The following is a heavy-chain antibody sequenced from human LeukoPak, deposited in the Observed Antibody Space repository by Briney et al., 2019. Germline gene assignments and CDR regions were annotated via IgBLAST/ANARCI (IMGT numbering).Heavy chain of an antibody. CDR3: AREVKGRSWYDY. CDR2: IYHSGST. V-gene: IGHV4-38-2*02. CDR1: GYSISSGYY. J-gene: IGHJ4*02. Sequence: SETLSLTCTVSGYSISSGYYWGWIRQPPGKGLEWIGSIYHSGSTYYNPSLKSRVTISVDTSKNQFSLKLSSVTAADTAVYYCAREVKGRSWYDYWGQGTLVTVSS. D-gene: IGHD6-13*01.